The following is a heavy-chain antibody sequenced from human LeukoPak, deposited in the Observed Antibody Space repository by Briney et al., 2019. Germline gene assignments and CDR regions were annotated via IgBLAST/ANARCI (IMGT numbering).Heavy chain of an antibody. Sequence: SETLCLTCTVSGGSISSSSYYWGWIRQPPGKGLEWIGSIYYSGSTYYNPSLKSRVTISVDTSKNQFSLKLSSVTAADTAVYYCASDLTIFGVIYYFDYWGQGTLVTVSS. J-gene: IGHJ4*02. CDR1: GGSISSSSYY. V-gene: IGHV4-39*07. CDR2: IYYSGST. D-gene: IGHD3-3*01. CDR3: ASDLTIFGVIYYFDY.